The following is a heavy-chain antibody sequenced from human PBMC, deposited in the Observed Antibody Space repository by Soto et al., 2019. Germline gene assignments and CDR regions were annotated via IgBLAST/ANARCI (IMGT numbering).Heavy chain of an antibody. Sequence: ASVKVSCKASGYAFTGYYMHWVRQAPGQGPEWMGWINPNSGATKYAQKFQGCVTMTRDTSISTFYLELTSLRSDDTAVYYCARGSLNSGRTVAPRALDCWGQGTLVTGSS. J-gene: IGHJ4*02. V-gene: IGHV1-2*04. D-gene: IGHD6-19*01. CDR1: GYAFTGYY. CDR2: INPNSGAT. CDR3: ARGSLNSGRTVAPRALDC.